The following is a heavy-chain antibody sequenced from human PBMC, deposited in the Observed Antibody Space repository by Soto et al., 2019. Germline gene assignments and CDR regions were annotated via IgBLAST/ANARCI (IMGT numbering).Heavy chain of an antibody. J-gene: IGHJ4*02. Sequence: GGSLRLSCAASGFTFSRYWMHWVRQAPGKGLVWVSRINSDGSSTSYADSVKGRFTISRDNAKNTLYLQMNSLRAEDTAVYYCARGVVAATHYFDYWGQGTLVTVSS. CDR2: INSDGSST. CDR3: ARGVVAATHYFDY. CDR1: GFTFSRYW. V-gene: IGHV3-74*01. D-gene: IGHD2-15*01.